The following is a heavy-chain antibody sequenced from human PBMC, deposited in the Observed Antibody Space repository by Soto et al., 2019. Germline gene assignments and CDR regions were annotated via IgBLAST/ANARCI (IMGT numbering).Heavy chain of an antibody. CDR2: IIPILGTA. CDR1: GGTFTSYT. CDR3: ARAVDAHNDY. Sequence: QVQLVQSGAEVKKPGSSVKVSCKASGGTFTSYTFSWVRQAPGQGLEWMGRIIPILGTASYAQRFQGRITMTADKSTSTTYMELSSLRSEDTAVYYCARAVDAHNDYWGQGTLVTVSS. J-gene: IGHJ4*02. D-gene: IGHD1-1*01. V-gene: IGHV1-69*08.